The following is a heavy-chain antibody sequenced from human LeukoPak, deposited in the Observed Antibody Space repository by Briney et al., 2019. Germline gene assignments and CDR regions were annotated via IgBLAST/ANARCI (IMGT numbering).Heavy chain of an antibody. D-gene: IGHD3-3*01. V-gene: IGHV1-69*13. J-gene: IGHJ5*02. Sequence: SVKVSCKASGYTFITYGISWVRQAPGQGLEWMGGIIPIFGTANYAQKFQGRVTITADESTSTAYMELSSLRSEDTAVYYCAGRYYDFWSGNHTNNWFEPWGQGTLVTVSS. CDR2: IIPIFGTA. CDR3: AGRYYDFWSGNHTNNWFEP. CDR1: GYTFITYG.